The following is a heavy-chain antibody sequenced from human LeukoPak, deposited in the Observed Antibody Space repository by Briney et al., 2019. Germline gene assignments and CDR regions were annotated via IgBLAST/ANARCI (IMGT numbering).Heavy chain of an antibody. CDR3: ARDKIFAHDYYYYGMDV. V-gene: IGHV3-30-3*01. CDR1: GFTFGTYA. CDR2: VSYDGSNK. Sequence: GGSLRLPCAASGFTFGTYAMHWVRQAPGKGLEWVAVVSYDGSNKYYADSVKGRFTISRDNSKNTLYLQMNSLRAEDTAVYYCARDKIFAHDYYYYGMDVWGQGTTVTVSS. J-gene: IGHJ6*02.